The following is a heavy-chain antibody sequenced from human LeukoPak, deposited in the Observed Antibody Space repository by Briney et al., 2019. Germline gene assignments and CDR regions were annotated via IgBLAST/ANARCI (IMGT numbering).Heavy chain of an antibody. CDR1: GGSISSGGYY. Sequence: PSETLSLTCTVSGGSISSGGYYWSWIRQHPGKGLEWIGYIYYSGSTYYNPSLKSRVTISVDTSKNQFSLKLSSVTAADTAMYYCARTYSSSSGDFDYWGQGTLVTVSS. D-gene: IGHD6-6*01. CDR2: IYYSGST. CDR3: ARTYSSSSGDFDY. J-gene: IGHJ4*02. V-gene: IGHV4-31*03.